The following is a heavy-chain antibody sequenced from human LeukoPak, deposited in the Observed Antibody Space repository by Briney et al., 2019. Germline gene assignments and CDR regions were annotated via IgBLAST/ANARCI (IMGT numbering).Heavy chain of an antibody. CDR1: GYTFTSYY. CDR2: IIPIFGRA. Sequence: ASVKVSCKASGYTFTSYYMHWVRQAPGQGLEWMGGIIPIFGRANYAQKFQGRVTITTDESTSTAYMELSSLRSEDTAVYYCATAPYYYDSSGYYRPFDYWGQGTLVTVSS. CDR3: ATAPYYYDSSGYYRPFDY. D-gene: IGHD3-22*01. J-gene: IGHJ4*02. V-gene: IGHV1-69*05.